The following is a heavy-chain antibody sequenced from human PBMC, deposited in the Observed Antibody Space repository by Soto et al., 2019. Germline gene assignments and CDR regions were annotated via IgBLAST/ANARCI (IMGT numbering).Heavy chain of an antibody. CDR3: ARGIAGSDY. Sequence: ASVKVSCKDSGYTFTGYDTHWVRQAPGQGLEWMGWINPNSGGTNYAQKFQGRVTMTRDTSISTAHMELSRLRSDDTAVYYCARGIAGSDYWGQGTLVTVSS. CDR2: INPNSGGT. CDR1: GYTFTGYD. J-gene: IGHJ4*02. D-gene: IGHD3-10*01. V-gene: IGHV1-2*02.